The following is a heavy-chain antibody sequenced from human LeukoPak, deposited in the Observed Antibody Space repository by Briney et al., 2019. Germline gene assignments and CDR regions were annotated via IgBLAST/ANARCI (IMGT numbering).Heavy chain of an antibody. J-gene: IGHJ4*02. D-gene: IGHD3-22*01. CDR1: GFTFSSYA. CDR3: AKALRSPGSSGYYDY. Sequence: PGGSLRLSCAASGFTFSSYAMSWVRQAPGKGLEWVSAISGSGGSTYYADSVKGRFTISRDNSKNTLYLQMNSLRAEDTAVYYCAKALRSPGSSGYYDYWGQGTLVTVSS. CDR2: ISGSGGST. V-gene: IGHV3-23*01.